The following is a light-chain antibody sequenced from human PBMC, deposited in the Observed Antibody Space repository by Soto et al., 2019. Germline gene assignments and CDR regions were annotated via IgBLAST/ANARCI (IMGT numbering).Light chain of an antibody. Sequence: QSALTQPPSASGTPGQRVTIPCSGSTSTIGSNTINWYQHLPGTAPKLLIYSNNRRPSGVPDRFSGSKSGTSASLAISGLQSDDEADYYCAAWDDSLNGYVFGTGTKVTVL. CDR1: TSTIGSNT. V-gene: IGLV1-44*01. CDR3: AAWDDSLNGYV. J-gene: IGLJ1*01. CDR2: SNN.